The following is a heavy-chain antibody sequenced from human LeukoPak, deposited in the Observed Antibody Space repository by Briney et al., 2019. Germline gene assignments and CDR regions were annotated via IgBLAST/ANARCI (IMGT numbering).Heavy chain of an antibody. CDR3: ARGFRGDNFDY. V-gene: IGHV3-30*04. Sequence: GGSLRLSCAASGFTFSSYAMHWVRQAPGKGLEWVAVISYDGSNKYYADSVKGRFTISRDNSKDTLYLQMNSLRAEDTAVYFCARGFRGDNFDYWGQGTLVTVSS. CDR1: GFTFSSYA. J-gene: IGHJ4*02. D-gene: IGHD7-27*01. CDR2: ISYDGSNK.